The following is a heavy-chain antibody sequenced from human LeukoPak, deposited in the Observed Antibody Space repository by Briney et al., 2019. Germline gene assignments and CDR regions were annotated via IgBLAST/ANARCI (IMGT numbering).Heavy chain of an antibody. CDR2: ISAYNGNT. D-gene: IGHD6-19*01. V-gene: IGHV1-18*01. CDR1: GYTFTSYG. J-gene: IGHJ1*01. Sequence: ASVKVSCKASGYTFTSYGISWVRQAPGQGLEWMGWISAYNGNTNYAQKLQGRVTMTTDTSTSTAYMELRSLRSDDTAVYYCARNSYSSGWSYFQHWGQGTPVTVSS. CDR3: ARNSYSSGWSYFQH.